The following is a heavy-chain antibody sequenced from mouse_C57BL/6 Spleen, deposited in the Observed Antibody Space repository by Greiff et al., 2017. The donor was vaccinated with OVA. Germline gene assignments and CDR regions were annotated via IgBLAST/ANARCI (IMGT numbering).Heavy chain of an antibody. CDR1: GYSITSGYY. CDR2: ISYDGSN. CDR3: AADYRGFAY. J-gene: IGHJ3*01. Sequence: EVKLMESGPGLVKPSQSLSLTCSVTGYSITSGYYWNWIRQFPGNKLEWMGYISYDGSNNYNPSLKNRISITRDTSKNQFFLKLNSVTTEDTATYYCAADYRGFAYWGQGTLVTVSA. D-gene: IGHD2-4*01. V-gene: IGHV3-6*01.